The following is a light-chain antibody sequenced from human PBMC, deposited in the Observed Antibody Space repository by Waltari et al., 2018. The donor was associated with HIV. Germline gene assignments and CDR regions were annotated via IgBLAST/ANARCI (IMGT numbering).Light chain of an antibody. CDR1: SSDVGSYYS. V-gene: IGLV2-11*01. CDR3: CSYAGTYTFVV. Sequence: QSALTQPRSLSGSPGQSVTISCTGTSSDVGSYYSVSWYQHHPGKAPNLILYDVSGRPSGVPDRFSGSKSGNTASLTISGLQAEDEADYYCCSYAGTYTFVVFGGGTKLTVL. J-gene: IGLJ2*01. CDR2: DVS.